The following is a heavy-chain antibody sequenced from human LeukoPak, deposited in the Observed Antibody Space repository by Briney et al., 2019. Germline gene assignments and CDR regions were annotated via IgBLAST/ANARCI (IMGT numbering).Heavy chain of an antibody. J-gene: IGHJ4*02. CDR1: GGSISGGSYY. CDR2: VYSSGTT. CDR3: ARKGIYYYDSSGYRIFDY. Sequence: SETLSLTCTVSGGSISGGSYYWSWIRQPAGRGLEYIGRVYSSGTTTYNPSLKSRVTISRDTSKNQLFLKLRSVTAADTAVYYCARKGIYYYDSSGYRIFDYWGQGTLVTVSS. D-gene: IGHD3-22*01. V-gene: IGHV4-61*02.